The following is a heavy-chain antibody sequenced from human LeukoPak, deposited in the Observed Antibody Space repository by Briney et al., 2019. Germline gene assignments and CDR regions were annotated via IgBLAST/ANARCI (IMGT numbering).Heavy chain of an antibody. J-gene: IGHJ4*02. V-gene: IGHV1-18*01. CDR1: GYTFTSYG. D-gene: IGHD5-12*01. CDR3: ARDPVTDSGYDWGDYFDY. CDR2: ISAYNGNT. Sequence: GASVKVSCKASGYTFTSYGISWVRQAPGQGLEWMGWISAYNGNTNYAQKLQGRVTMTTDTSTSTAYMELRSLRSDDTAVYYCARDPVTDSGYDWGDYFDYWGQGTLVTVSS.